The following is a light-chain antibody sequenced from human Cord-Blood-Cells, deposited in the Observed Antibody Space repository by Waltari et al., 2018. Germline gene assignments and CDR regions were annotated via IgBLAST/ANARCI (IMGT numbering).Light chain of an antibody. J-gene: IGKJ1*01. V-gene: IGKV4-1*01. CDR3: QKYDSTPPT. CDR2: WAS. Sequence: DIVMTQSPDSPSVSLGERATINCKSSQSVLYSSNNKNYLAWYQQKPGQPPKLLIYWASTRESGVPDRFSGSGSGTDFTLTISSLQAEDVAVYYCQKYDSTPPTFGQGTKVEIK. CDR1: QSVLYSSNNKNY.